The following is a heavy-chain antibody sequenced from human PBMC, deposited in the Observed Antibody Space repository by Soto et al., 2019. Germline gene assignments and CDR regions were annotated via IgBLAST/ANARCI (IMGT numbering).Heavy chain of an antibody. CDR3: AKDRWVGAAAGLFDY. D-gene: IGHD6-13*01. V-gene: IGHV3-23*01. CDR1: GFTFSSYP. Sequence: EVQLLESGGGLVQPGGSLRLSCLASGFTFSSYPISWVRQAPGKGLERVSGINSSGGSTYYEDSVKGRFTISRDNSKTTLYLQMSSLSSVDTAVYYCAKDRWVGAAAGLFDYWGQGSLLTVSS. J-gene: IGHJ4*02. CDR2: INSSGGST.